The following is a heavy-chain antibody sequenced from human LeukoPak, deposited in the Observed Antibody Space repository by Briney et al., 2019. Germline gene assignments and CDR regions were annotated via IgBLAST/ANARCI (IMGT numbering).Heavy chain of an antibody. V-gene: IGHV3-30-3*01. CDR1: GFTFSSYA. D-gene: IGHD6-19*01. Sequence: PGGSLRLSCAASGFTFSSYAMHWVRQAPGKGLEWVAVISYDGSNKYYADSVKGRFTISRDNSKNTLYLQMNSLRAEDTAVYYCARAESESAEVAVAGLDYWGQGTLVTVSS. CDR3: ARAESESAEVAVAGLDY. J-gene: IGHJ4*02. CDR2: ISYDGSNK.